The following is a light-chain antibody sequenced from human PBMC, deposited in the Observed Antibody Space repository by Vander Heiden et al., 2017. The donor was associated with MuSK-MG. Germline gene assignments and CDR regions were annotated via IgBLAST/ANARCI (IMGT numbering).Light chain of an antibody. V-gene: IGKV1-5*03. CDR1: QSISSW. CDR3: QQYKSYSPWT. J-gene: IGKJ1*01. Sequence: DIQMTQSPSTLSASVGDRVTITCRASQSISSWLAWYQQKPGKAPKLLIYKASSLESGVPSRFSGSGSGTEFTLTISSLQPDDFATYYCQQYKSYSPWTFGQGTKVEI. CDR2: KAS.